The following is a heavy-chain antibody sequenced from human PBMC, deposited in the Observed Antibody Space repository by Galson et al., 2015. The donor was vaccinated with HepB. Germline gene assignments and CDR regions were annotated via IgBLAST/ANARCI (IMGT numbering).Heavy chain of an antibody. CDR3: ARGSYYDSSGYGYWYFDL. Sequence: AISGDSVSSNSAAWNWIRQSPSRGLEWLGRTYYRSKWYNDYAVSVKSRITINPDTSKNQFSLQLNSVTPEDTAVYYCARGSYYDSSGYGYWYFDLWGRGTLVTVSS. V-gene: IGHV6-1*01. J-gene: IGHJ2*01. D-gene: IGHD3-22*01. CDR2: TYYRSKWYN. CDR1: GDSVSSNSAA.